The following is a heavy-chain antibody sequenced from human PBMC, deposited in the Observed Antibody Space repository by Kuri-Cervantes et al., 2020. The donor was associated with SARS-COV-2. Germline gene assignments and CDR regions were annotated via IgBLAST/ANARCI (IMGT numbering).Heavy chain of an antibody. D-gene: IGHD2-15*01. J-gene: IGHJ6*02. V-gene: IGHV3-49*04. CDR3: TRCSGGSCYSVYYYYGMDV. CDR2: IRSKAYGGTT. Sequence: GGSLRLSFTASGFTFGDYAMSWVRQAPGKGLEWVGFIRSKAYGGTTEYAASVKGRFTISRDDFKSIAYLQMNSLKTEDTAVYYCTRCSGGSCYSVYYYYGMDVWGQGTTVTVSS. CDR1: GFTFGDYA.